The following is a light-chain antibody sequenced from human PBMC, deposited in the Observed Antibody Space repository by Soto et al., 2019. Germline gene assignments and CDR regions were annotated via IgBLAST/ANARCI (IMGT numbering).Light chain of an antibody. V-gene: IGKV1-6*01. CDR2: AAS. CDR3: LQDYDYPYT. J-gene: IGKJ2*01. CDR1: QGIRND. Sequence: AIQITQSPSSLSASVGDRVTITCRASQGIRNDLGWYQQKPGKAPKLLIYAASSLQSGVPSRSSGSGSGTDFTLTISSLQPEDFATYYCLQDYDYPYTFGQGTKVDIK.